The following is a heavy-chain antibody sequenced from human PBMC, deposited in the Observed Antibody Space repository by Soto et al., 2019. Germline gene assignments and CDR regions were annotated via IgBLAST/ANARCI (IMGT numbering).Heavy chain of an antibody. J-gene: IGHJ4*02. CDR2: ISYDGSNK. D-gene: IGHD4-17*01. Sequence: PGGSLRLSCAASGFTFSSYCMHWVRQAPGKGLEWVAVISYDGSNKYYADSVKGRFTISRDNSKNTLYLQMNSLRAEDTAVYYCARRNGDFDYWGQGTLVTVSS. V-gene: IGHV3-30*03. CDR3: ARRNGDFDY. CDR1: GFTFSSYC.